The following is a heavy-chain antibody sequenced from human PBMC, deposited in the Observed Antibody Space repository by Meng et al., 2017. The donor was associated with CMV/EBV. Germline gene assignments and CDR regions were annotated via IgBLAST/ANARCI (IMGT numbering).Heavy chain of an antibody. D-gene: IGHD2-2*01. J-gene: IGHJ3*02. Sequence: SETLSLTCTVSGGSVSGGSYYWSWIRQPPGKGLEWIGYIYYSGSTNYNPSLKSRVTISVDTSKNQFSLKLSSVTAADTAVYYCARDQGYCSSTSCLEGAFDIWGQGTMVTVSS. CDR3: ARDQGYCSSTSCLEGAFDI. CDR2: IYYSGST. V-gene: IGHV4-61*01. CDR1: GGSVSGGSYY.